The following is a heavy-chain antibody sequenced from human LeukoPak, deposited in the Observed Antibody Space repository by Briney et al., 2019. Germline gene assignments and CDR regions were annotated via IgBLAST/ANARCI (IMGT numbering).Heavy chain of an antibody. J-gene: IGHJ4*02. V-gene: IGHV3-23*01. D-gene: IGHD3-22*01. CDR3: AKLWGNHYDSSGDDY. CDR1: GFTFSSYA. Sequence: GGSLRLSCAASGFTFSSYAMSWVRQAPGKGLEWVSAISGSGGSTYYADSVKGRFTISRDNSKNTLYLQMNSLRAEDTAVYYCAKLWGNHYDSSGDDYWGQGTLVTVSS. CDR2: ISGSGGST.